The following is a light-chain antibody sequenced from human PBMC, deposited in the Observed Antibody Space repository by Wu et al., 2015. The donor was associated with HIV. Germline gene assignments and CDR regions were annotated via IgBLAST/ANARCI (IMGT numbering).Light chain of an antibody. Sequence: DIQMTQSPSSLSASSGDRVTISCRASQSISGSLNWYQQKPGKAPRLLIYAASTLQNGVPLRFSGSGSRADFTLTITNLQPEDFATYYCQQGYNSPWTFGQGTKVEIK. J-gene: IGKJ1*01. CDR2: AAS. CDR3: QQGYNSPWT. CDR1: QSISGS. V-gene: IGKV1-39*01.